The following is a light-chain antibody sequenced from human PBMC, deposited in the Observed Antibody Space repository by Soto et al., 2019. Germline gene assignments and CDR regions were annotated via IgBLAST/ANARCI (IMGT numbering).Light chain of an antibody. J-gene: IGLJ2*01. CDR1: SSDVGGYNY. CDR2: EVS. V-gene: IGLV2-14*01. Sequence: QSVLTQPASVSGSPGQSITISCTGTSSDVGGYNYVSWYQQHPGKAPKLMIYEVSNRPSGVSNRFSGSKSGNTASLTISGLQAEDEADYCSSYTSSSTFVVFGGGTKLTVL. CDR3: SSYTSSSTFVV.